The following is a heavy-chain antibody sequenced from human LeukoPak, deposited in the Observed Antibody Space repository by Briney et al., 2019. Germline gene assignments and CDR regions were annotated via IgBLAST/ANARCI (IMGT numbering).Heavy chain of an antibody. CDR2: ISSSSSYT. CDR3: ARASSRFLEWLLTSHDASDI. Sequence: SGGSLRLSCAASGFTFSDYYMSWIRQAPGKGLEWVSYISSSSSYTNYADSVKGRFTISRDNAKNSLYLQMNSLRAEDTAVYYCARASSRFLEWLLTSHDASDIWGQGTMVTVSS. V-gene: IGHV3-11*06. D-gene: IGHD3-3*01. CDR1: GFTFSDYY. J-gene: IGHJ3*02.